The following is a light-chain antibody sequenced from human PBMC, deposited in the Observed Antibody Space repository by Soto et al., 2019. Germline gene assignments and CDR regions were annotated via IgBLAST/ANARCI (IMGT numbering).Light chain of an antibody. V-gene: IGLV3-21*02. Sequence: SYELTQPPSVSVAPGQTARITCGGDNIGRKSVHWYQQKPGRAPMLIVYDDTARPSGIPERFSASTSGTTVTLTISGVQAEDEADYFCQSADISGSSVFGTGTKLTVL. CDR2: DDT. CDR3: QSADISGSSV. CDR1: NIGRKS. J-gene: IGLJ1*01.